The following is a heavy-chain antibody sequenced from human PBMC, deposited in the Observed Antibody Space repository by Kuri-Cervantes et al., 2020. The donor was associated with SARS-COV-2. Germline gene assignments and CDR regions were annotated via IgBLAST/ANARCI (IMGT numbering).Heavy chain of an antibody. CDR2: ISWNGGST. D-gene: IGHD4-17*01. J-gene: IGHJ4*02. CDR3: ARITLYGDYFDY. Sequence: GGSLRLSCAASGFTFDDYGMSWVRQAPGKGLEWVSGISWNGGSTGYADSVKGRFTISRDNAKNSLYLQMNSLRAEDTALCYCARITLYGDYFDYWGQGTLVTVSS. V-gene: IGHV3-20*04. CDR1: GFTFDDYG.